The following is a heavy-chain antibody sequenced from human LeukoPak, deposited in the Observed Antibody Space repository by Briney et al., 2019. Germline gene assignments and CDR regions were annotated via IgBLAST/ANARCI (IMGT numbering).Heavy chain of an antibody. CDR3: ARVPPRGRAGARRLCRLLPLFDY. CDR2: IYYSGST. V-gene: IGHV4-59*11. Sequence: SETLSLTCTVSGGSISSHYWSWIRQPPGKGLEWIGYIYYSGSTNYNPSLKSRVTIPVDTSKNQFSLKLSSVTAADTAVYYCARVPPRGRAGARRLCRLLPLFDYWGQGTLVTVSS. CDR1: GGSISSHY. D-gene: IGHD3-22*01. J-gene: IGHJ4*02.